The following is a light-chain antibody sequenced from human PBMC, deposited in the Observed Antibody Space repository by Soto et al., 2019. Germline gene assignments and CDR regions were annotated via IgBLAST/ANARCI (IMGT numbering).Light chain of an antibody. V-gene: IGKV3-20*01. Sequence: EIVLTQSPGTLFLSPGERATLSCRASQSITSSYLAWYQQKPGQAPRLLIHGASNRATGIPDRFSGSGSGTEFTLTISRLEPEDFAVFYCQQYGRSPCTFGPGTKVDLK. CDR3: QQYGRSPCT. J-gene: IGKJ3*01. CDR2: GAS. CDR1: QSITSSY.